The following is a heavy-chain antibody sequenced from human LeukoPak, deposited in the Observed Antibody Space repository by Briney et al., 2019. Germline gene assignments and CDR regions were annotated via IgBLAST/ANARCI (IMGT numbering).Heavy chain of an antibody. CDR3: ARRHSGSSQSDY. V-gene: IGHV4-39*01. D-gene: IGHD1-26*01. CDR1: GDSMSRTSYY. CDR2: IYNSGST. J-gene: IGHJ4*02. Sequence: SETLSLTCTVSGDSMSRTSYYWVWIRQPPGKGLEWIGNIYNSGSTYYNPPLKSRVTISVDMFKNQFSLKLSSVTAADTAVYYCARRHSGSSQSDYWGQGTLVTVSS.